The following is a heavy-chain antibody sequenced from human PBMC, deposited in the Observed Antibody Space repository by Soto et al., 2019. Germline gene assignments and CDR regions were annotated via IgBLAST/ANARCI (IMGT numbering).Heavy chain of an antibody. CDR1: RSSFSSYA. D-gene: IGHD2-15*01. J-gene: IGHJ6*03. Sequence: EVKLLESGGGLVHPGGSLRLSCSASRSSFSSYAINWVRQPPGKGLEWVSSTSGSGGRSDYGDSVKGRFTVSRNNLESMVYLQMNNLRVEDTAEYYCTTSPSANWPGGYYHYMEVWGTGTTVIVSS. CDR3: TTSPSANWPGGYYHYMEV. CDR2: TSGSGGRS. V-gene: IGHV3-23*01.